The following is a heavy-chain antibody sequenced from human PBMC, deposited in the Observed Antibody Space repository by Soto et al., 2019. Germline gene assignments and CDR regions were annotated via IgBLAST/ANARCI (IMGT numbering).Heavy chain of an antibody. J-gene: IGHJ3*02. CDR3: DSPEGYCSSTSCRIRPYAFDI. D-gene: IGHD2-2*01. CDR1: GGTFSSYA. CDR2: IIPIFGTA. V-gene: IGHV1-69*01. Sequence: QVQLVQSGAEVKKPGSSVKVSCKASGGTFSSYAISWVRQAPGQGLEWMGGIIPIFGTANYAQKFQGRVTITADESTSTAYMELSSLRSEETALYYCDSPEGYCSSTSCRIRPYAFDIWGQGTRVTVSS.